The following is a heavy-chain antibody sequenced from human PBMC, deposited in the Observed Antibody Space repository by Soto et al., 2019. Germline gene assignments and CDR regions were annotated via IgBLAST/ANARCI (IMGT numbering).Heavy chain of an antibody. V-gene: IGHV1-18*01. CDR1: GYTFSNSG. Sequence: QVQLVQSGAEVKKPGASVKLSCKASGYTFSNSGICWVRQAPGQGLERMGWISAYTGNTKNGQKPQXXXTXXTDTSNSTAYMELGSLRSDDTAVYYCARESPPFDYWGQRTLVTVSS. CDR3: ARESPPFDY. J-gene: IGHJ4*02. CDR2: ISAYTGNT.